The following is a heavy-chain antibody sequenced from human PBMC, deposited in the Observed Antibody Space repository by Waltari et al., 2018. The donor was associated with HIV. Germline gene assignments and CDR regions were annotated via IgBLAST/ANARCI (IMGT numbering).Heavy chain of an antibody. D-gene: IGHD2-2*01. CDR2: VNPKSGNT. V-gene: IGHV1-8*01. Sequence: QVQLVQSGAEVKKPGASVKVSCKDSGYTFTSYDINWVRQATGQGLEWMGWVNPKSGNTGYEQKCQGRVTMTRNTSISTAYMELSSLRSEDTAVYYCAICSSTSCSGLYYYYYGMDVWGQGTTVTVSS. CDR3: AICSSTSCSGLYYYYYGMDV. J-gene: IGHJ6*02. CDR1: GYTFTSYD.